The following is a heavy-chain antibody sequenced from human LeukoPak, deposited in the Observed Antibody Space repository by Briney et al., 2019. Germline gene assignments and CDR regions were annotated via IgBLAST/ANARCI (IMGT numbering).Heavy chain of an antibody. CDR2: IDWDDDK. V-gene: IGHV2-70*11. CDR3: ARRPQINGYVKVFDI. Sequence: SGPALVKPTQTLTLTCTFSGFSLSTSGMCVSWIRQPPGKALEWLARIDWDDDKYYSTSLKTRLTISKDTSKNQVVLTMTNMDPVGTATYCCARRPQINGYVKVFDIWGRGKMVTVSS. J-gene: IGHJ3*02. D-gene: IGHD5-18*01. CDR1: GFSLSTSGMC.